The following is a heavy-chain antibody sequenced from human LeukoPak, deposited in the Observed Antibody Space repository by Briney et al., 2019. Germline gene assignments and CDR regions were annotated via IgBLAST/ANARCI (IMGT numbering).Heavy chain of an antibody. D-gene: IGHD2-2*01. CDR2: IYYSGST. Sequence: SETLSLTCTVSGGSISTSTYYWSWIRQPPGKGLEWIGYIYYSGSTNYNPSLKSRVTISVDTSKNQFSLKLSSVTAADTAVYYCARVPADTIDYWGQGTLVTVSS. J-gene: IGHJ4*02. V-gene: IGHV4-61*01. CDR1: GGSISTSTYY. CDR3: ARVPADTIDY.